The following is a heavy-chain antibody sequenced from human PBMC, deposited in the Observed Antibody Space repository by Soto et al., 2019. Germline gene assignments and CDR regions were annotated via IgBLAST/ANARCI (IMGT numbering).Heavy chain of an antibody. CDR3: ARVPGDSGSYYYGMDV. CDR1: GFTVSSNY. J-gene: IGHJ6*02. V-gene: IGHV3-53*01. Sequence: PGGSLRLSCAASGFTVSSNYMSWVRQAPGKGLEWVSVIYSGGSTYYADSVKGRFAISRDNSKNTLYLQMNSLRAEDTAVYYCARVPGDSGSYYYGMDVWGQGTTVTVSS. CDR2: IYSGGST. D-gene: IGHD1-26*01.